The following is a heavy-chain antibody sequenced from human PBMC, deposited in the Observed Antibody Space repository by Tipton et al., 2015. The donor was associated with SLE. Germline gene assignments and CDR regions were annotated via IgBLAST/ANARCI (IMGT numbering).Heavy chain of an antibody. CDR3: ARVSTSRDYYFDY. CDR2: VHHSGST. J-gene: IGHJ4*02. Sequence: TLSLTCSVSGGSISSNYWIWIRQPPGKGLEWIGYVHHSGSTNYNPSLKSRVTISVDTSKNQFSLNLSSVTAADTAVYYCARVSTSRDYYFDYWGQGTLVTVSS. CDR1: GGSISSNY. D-gene: IGHD5-24*01. V-gene: IGHV4-59*12.